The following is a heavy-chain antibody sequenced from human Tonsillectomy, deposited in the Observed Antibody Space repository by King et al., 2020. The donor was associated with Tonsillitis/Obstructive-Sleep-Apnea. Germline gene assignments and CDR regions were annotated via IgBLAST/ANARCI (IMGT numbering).Heavy chain of an antibody. Sequence: VQLVESGGGVVQPGRSLRLSCAASGFTFSSYAMHWVRQAPGKGLEWAAVISYDGSNKYYADSMKGRFTISRDNSKSTLYLQMSSLRAEDTAVYYCAKGDFGVIDVAFDVWGRGTMVTVSS. CDR1: GFTFSSYA. CDR3: AKGDFGVIDVAFDV. D-gene: IGHD3-3*01. J-gene: IGHJ3*01. CDR2: ISYDGSNK. V-gene: IGHV3-30*18.